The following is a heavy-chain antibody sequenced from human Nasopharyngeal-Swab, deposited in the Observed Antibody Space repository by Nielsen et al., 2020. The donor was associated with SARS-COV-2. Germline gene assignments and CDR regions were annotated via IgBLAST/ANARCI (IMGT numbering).Heavy chain of an antibody. CDR2: INAGNGNT. CDR3: ARSDYGSSSSWYFDL. D-gene: IGHD6-6*01. CDR1: GYTFTNYA. V-gene: IGHV1-3*01. J-gene: IGHJ2*01. Sequence: ASVKVSCKASGYTFTNYAIHWVRQALGQRLDWMGWINAGNGNTMYSQNFQGRVTITRDTSASTAYMNLSRLRSEDTAVYYCARSDYGSSSSWYFDLWGRGTLVTVSS.